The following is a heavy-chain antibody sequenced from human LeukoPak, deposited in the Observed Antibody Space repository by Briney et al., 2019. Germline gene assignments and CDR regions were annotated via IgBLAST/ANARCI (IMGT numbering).Heavy chain of an antibody. D-gene: IGHD3-10*02. V-gene: IGHV3-21*04. J-gene: IGHJ3*02. CDR1: GFTFSSYS. CDR3: AKDIKIVRGVTGAFDI. Sequence: PGGSLRLSCAASGFTFSSYSMNWVRQAPGKGLEWVSSISSSSSYIYYADSVKGRFTISRGNAKNYLYLQMNSLRAEDTALYYCAKDIKIVRGVTGAFDIWGQGTMVTVSS. CDR2: ISSSSSYI.